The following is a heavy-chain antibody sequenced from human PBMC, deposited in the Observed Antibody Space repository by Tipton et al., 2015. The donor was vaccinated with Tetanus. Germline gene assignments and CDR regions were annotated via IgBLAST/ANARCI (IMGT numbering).Heavy chain of an antibody. D-gene: IGHD2-15*01. CDR3: AREADCSGGSCFSGDFDN. Sequence: SGFIFSSYGIHWVRQAPGKGLEWVAVSWYDGTDQYYADSVKGRFTLSRGNSKNTLYLEMNSLRAEDTALCYCAREADCSGGSCFSGDFDNWGQGTQVTVSS. CDR1: GFIFSSYG. CDR2: SWYDGTDQ. J-gene: IGHJ4*02. V-gene: IGHV3-33*01.